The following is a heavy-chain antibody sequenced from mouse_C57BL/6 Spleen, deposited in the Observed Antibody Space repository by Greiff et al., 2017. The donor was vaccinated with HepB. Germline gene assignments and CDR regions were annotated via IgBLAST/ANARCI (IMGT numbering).Heavy chain of an antibody. J-gene: IGHJ4*01. CDR3: ARKGGITTGGDY. V-gene: IGHV1-80*01. CDR2: IYPGDGDT. Sequence: QVQLKQSGAELVKPGASVKISCKASGYAFSSYWMNWVKQRPGKGLEWIGQIYPGDGDTNYNGKFKGKATLTADKSSSTAYMQLSSLTSEDSAVYCCARKGGITTGGDYWGQGTSVTVSS. CDR1: GYAFSSYW. D-gene: IGHD1-1*01.